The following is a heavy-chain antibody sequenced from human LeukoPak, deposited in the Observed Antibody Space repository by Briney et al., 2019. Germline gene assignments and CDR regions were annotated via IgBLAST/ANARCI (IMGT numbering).Heavy chain of an antibody. CDR1: GGSFSGYY. Sequence: SEXLSLTCAVYGGSFSGYYWSWIRQSPGKGLEWIGEINHSGTTNYNPSLKRRVTISVDTSKNQLSLKLRSVTAADTAVYYCARIVVVSAAQYNWFDPWGQGTLVTVSS. D-gene: IGHD2-2*01. J-gene: IGHJ5*02. CDR2: INHSGTT. CDR3: ARIVVVSAAQYNWFDP. V-gene: IGHV4-34*01.